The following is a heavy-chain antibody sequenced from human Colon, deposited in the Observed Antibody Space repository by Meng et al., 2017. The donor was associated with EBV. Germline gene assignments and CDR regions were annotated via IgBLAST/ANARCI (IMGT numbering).Heavy chain of an antibody. D-gene: IGHD2-8*02. J-gene: IGHJ5*02. Sequence: QLLLRDAGAGLVKPAGTLPLTCAVFGTSISTSNWWSWIRQSPGEGLEWIGAIYHNGQTNYNPSLKSRVSMSVDESKNEFSLNLKSVTAADTAVYYCARDGGVTHIPWGQGVLVTVSS. CDR2: IYHNGQT. CDR3: ARDGGVTHIP. CDR1: GTSISTSNW. V-gene: IGHV4-4*02.